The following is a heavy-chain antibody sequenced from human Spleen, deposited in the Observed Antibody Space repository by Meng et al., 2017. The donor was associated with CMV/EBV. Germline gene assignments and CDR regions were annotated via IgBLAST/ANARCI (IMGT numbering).Heavy chain of an antibody. V-gene: IGHV4-34*01. D-gene: IGHD2-2*01. CDR3: ARAPIVVVPAANWFDP. Sequence: QVQLQQWGAGLLKPSATLSLTCAVYGGSFSGYYWSWIRQPPGKGLEWIGEINHSGSTNYNPSLKSRVTISVDTSKNQFSLKLSSVTAADTAVYYCARAPIVVVPAANWFDPWGQGTLVTVSS. CDR1: GGSFSGYY. CDR2: INHSGST. J-gene: IGHJ5*02.